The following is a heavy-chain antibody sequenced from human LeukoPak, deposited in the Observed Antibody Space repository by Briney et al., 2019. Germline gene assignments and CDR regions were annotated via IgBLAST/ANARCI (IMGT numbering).Heavy chain of an antibody. CDR1: GYSFTSYW. CDR2: IYPGDSDT. V-gene: IGHV5-51*01. CDR3: ARRHYDFWSGLSDAFDI. J-gene: IGHJ3*02. Sequence: GESLKISCKGSGYSFTSYWIGWGRQTPGKGLEWMGIIYPGDSDTSYSTSFEGEATISADKSINTAYLQWSSLKASDTAMYYCARRHYDFWSGLSDAFDIWGQGTMVTVSS. D-gene: IGHD3-3*01.